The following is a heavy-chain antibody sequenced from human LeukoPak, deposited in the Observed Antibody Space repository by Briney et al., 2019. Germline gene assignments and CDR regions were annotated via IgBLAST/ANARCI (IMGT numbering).Heavy chain of an antibody. D-gene: IGHD4-17*01. CDR3: VSRNYGSSPFDY. J-gene: IGHJ4*02. Sequence: GGSLRLSCAASGFTFRTYAMSWVRQAPGKGLEWVSGISDSGDGTYYADSVKGRFTISRDNAENTLYLQMDSLTAEDTAVYYCVSRNYGSSPFDYWGQGTLVTVSS. CDR2: ISDSGDGT. V-gene: IGHV3-23*01. CDR1: GFTFRTYA.